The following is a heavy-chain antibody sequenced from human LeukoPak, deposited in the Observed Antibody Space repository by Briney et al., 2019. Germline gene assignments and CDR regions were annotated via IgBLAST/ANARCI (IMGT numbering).Heavy chain of an antibody. Sequence: ASVKVSCKASGYTFTNYFIHWVRQAPGQRLEWMGIFNPSGGITTYAQKLQGRVTMTGDTSTSTVYMELSSLRSEDTAVYYCARDPIGYCNINTCLGFDYWGQGTLVTVSS. CDR2: FNPSGGIT. D-gene: IGHD2/OR15-2a*01. J-gene: IGHJ4*02. V-gene: IGHV1-46*04. CDR1: GYTFTNYF. CDR3: ARDPIGYCNINTCLGFDY.